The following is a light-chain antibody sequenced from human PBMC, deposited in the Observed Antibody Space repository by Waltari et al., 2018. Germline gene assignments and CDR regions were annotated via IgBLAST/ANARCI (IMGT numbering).Light chain of an antibody. Sequence: QSALTQPRSVSGSPGQSVAISCTGTSSYVGVYQYVSWYQHYPGKAPKLMIYDVGKRPSGVPDRFSGSKSGNTASLTISGLQAEDEAEYYCCSYAGSFTWLFGGGTKLTVL. V-gene: IGLV2-11*01. CDR1: SSYVGVYQY. CDR2: DVG. CDR3: CSYAGSFTWL. J-gene: IGLJ3*02.